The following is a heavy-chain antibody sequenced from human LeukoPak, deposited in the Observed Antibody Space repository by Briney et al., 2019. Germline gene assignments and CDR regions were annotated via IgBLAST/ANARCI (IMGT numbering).Heavy chain of an antibody. Sequence: PGGSLRLSCAASGFTFSSYWMSWVRQAPGKGLEWVANIKQDGSEKYYVDSVKGRFTISRDNAKNSLYLQMNSLRAEDTAVYYCAKYHYDILTGYKIPYYFDYWGQGTLVTVSS. CDR1: GFTFSSYW. CDR2: IKQDGSEK. V-gene: IGHV3-7*01. J-gene: IGHJ4*02. CDR3: AKYHYDILTGYKIPYYFDY. D-gene: IGHD3-9*01.